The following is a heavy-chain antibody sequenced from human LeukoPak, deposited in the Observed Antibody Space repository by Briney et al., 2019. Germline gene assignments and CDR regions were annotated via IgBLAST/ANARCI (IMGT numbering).Heavy chain of an antibody. CDR1: GGSISSSSYY. Sequence: SETLSLTCTVSGGSISSSSYYWGWIRQPPGTGLEWIGSIYYSGSTYYNPSLKSRVTISVDTSKNQFSLTLSSVTAADTAVYYCAKTPMATNYIDSWGQGTLVTVSS. D-gene: IGHD5-24*01. CDR3: AKTPMATNYIDS. J-gene: IGHJ4*02. V-gene: IGHV4-39*07. CDR2: IYYSGST.